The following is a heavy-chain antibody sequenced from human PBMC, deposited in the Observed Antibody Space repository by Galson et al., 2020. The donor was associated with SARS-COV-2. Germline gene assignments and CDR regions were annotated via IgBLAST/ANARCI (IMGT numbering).Heavy chain of an antibody. CDR2: ISSSSYI. CDR3: ARAEYQLVPPYYCDY. V-gene: IGHV3-21*01. J-gene: IGHJ4*02. CDR1: GFTFSSYS. Sequence: GGSLRLSCAASGFTFSSYSMNWVRQAPGKGLEWVSSISSSSYIYYADSVKGRFTISRDNAKNSLYLQMNSLRAEDTAGYYCARAEYQLVPPYYCDYWGQGTLVTVAS. D-gene: IGHD2-2*01.